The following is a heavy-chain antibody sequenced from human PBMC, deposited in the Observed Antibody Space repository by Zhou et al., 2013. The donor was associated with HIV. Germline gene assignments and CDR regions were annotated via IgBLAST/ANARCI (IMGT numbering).Heavy chain of an antibody. Sequence: QVQLVQSGAEVKKPGSSVKVSCKASGYTFSSYVITWVRQAPGQGLEWMGGIIPIFGTANYAQKFQGRVTITADESTSTGYMELSSLRSEDTAVYYCARDQPKPYYYDSRGYYYSGHSWFDPWGQGTLVTVSS. J-gene: IGHJ5*02. V-gene: IGHV1-69*12. D-gene: IGHD3-22*01. CDR1: GYTFSSYV. CDR2: IIPIFGTA. CDR3: ARDQPKPYYYDSRGYYYSGHSWFDP.